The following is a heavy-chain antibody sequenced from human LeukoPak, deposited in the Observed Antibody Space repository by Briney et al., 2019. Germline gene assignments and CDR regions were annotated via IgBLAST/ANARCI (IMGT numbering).Heavy chain of an antibody. V-gene: IGHV4-34*01. CDR2: INHSGST. CDR1: GGSFSGYY. Sequence: SETLSLTCAVYGGSFSGYYWSWIRQPPGKGLEWIGEINHSGSTNYNPSLKSRVTISVDTSKNQFSLKLSSVTAADTAVYYCARVRFRYYDILTGYPAYFDYWGQGTLVTVSS. D-gene: IGHD3-9*01. J-gene: IGHJ4*02. CDR3: ARVRFRYYDILTGYPAYFDY.